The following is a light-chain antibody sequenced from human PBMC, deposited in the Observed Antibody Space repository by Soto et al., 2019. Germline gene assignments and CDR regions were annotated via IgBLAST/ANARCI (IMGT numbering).Light chain of an antibody. J-gene: IGLJ3*02. CDR2: YDS. Sequence: SSVLTQPPSVSVAPGKTARITCGGNNIGSKSVHWYQQKPGQAPVLVIYYDSDRPSGIPERFSGSNSGNTATLTISRVEAGDEADYYCQVWDSSKGVFGGGTKLTVL. CDR1: NIGSKS. CDR3: QVWDSSKGV. V-gene: IGLV3-21*04.